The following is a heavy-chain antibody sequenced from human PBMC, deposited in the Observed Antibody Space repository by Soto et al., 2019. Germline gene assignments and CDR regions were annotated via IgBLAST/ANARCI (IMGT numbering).Heavy chain of an antibody. CDR3: ERNPNITMIVVVNFDWYFDL. D-gene: IGHD3-22*01. J-gene: IGHJ2*01. CDR1: GGSMNNYY. V-gene: IGHV4-59*08. CDR2: ISYMGTT. Sequence: PSETLSLTCTVSGGSMNNYYWSWIRQAPGKGLQYIGYISYMGTTNYNPSLKSRVTISVDTSKNQFSLKLSSVTAADTAVYYCERNPNITMIVVVNFDWYFDLWGRGTLVTV.